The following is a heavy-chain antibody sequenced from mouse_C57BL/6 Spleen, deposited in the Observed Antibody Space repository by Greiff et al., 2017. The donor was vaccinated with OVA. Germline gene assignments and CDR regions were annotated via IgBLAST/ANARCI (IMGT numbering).Heavy chain of an antibody. V-gene: IGHV5-4*01. D-gene: IGHD2-12*01. Sequence: VKLVESGGGLVKPGGSLKLSCAASGFTFSSYAMSWVRQTPEKRLEWVATISDGGSYTYYPDNVKGRFTISRDNAKNNLYLQMSHLKSEDTAMYYCARDHKLRYFDVWGTGTTVTVSS. CDR3: ARDHKLRYFDV. CDR1: GFTFSSYA. J-gene: IGHJ1*03. CDR2: ISDGGSYT.